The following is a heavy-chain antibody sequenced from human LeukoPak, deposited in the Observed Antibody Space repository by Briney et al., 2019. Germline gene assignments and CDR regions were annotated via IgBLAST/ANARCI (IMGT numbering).Heavy chain of an antibody. Sequence: GGSLRLSCAASGFTFSSYSMNWVRQAPGKGLEWVSSISSSSSYTYYADSVKGRFTISRDNSKNTLYLQMNSLRAEDTAVYYCARSGDYLDYWGQGTLVTVSS. V-gene: IGHV3-21*01. CDR3: ARSGDYLDY. D-gene: IGHD4-17*01. J-gene: IGHJ4*02. CDR1: GFTFSSYS. CDR2: ISSSSSYT.